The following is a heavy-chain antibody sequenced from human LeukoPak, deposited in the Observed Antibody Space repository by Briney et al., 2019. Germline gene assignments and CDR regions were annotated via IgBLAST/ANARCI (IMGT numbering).Heavy chain of an antibody. CDR1: GYTFTSYG. Sequence: ASVKLSCNSSGYTFTSYGISWVRQAPGQGLEWMGWISAYNGNTNYAQKLQGRVTMTTDTSTSTAYMELRSLRSDDTAVYYCARDGRELLWFGELLYGSMPFDYWGQGTLVTVSS. CDR2: ISAYNGNT. V-gene: IGHV1-18*01. CDR3: ARDGRELLWFGELLYGSMPFDY. J-gene: IGHJ4*02. D-gene: IGHD3-10*01.